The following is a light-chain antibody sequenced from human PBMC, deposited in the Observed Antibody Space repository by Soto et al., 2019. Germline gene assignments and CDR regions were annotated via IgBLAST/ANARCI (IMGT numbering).Light chain of an antibody. CDR2: EAS. V-gene: IGLV2-18*02. CDR1: STDFVSYNR. Sequence: QSALTQPPSVSGSPGQSVTISCTGTSTDFVSYNRVSWYQQPPGTAPKLIIYEASNRPSGVPDRFSGSKSGNTASLTISGLQAADEADYYCNPYTSSNTYVFGSGTKVTVL. CDR3: NPYTSSNTYV. J-gene: IGLJ1*01.